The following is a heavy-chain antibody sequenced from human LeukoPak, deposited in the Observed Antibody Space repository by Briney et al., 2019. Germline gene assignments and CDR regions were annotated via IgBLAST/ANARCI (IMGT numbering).Heavy chain of an antibody. CDR1: GFTFGDYA. V-gene: IGHV4-34*01. Sequence: GSLRLSCAVSGFTFGDYAMSWVRQPPGKGLEWIGEINHSGSTNYNPSLKSRVTISVDTSKNQFSLKLSSVTAADTAVYYCARLDYYGSSGYYYWGQGTLVTVSS. CDR3: ARLDYYGSSGYYY. CDR2: INHSGST. D-gene: IGHD3-22*01. J-gene: IGHJ4*02.